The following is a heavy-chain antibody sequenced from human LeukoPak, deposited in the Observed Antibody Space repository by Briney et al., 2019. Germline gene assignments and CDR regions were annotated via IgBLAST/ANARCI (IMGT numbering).Heavy chain of an antibody. D-gene: IGHD3-3*01. J-gene: IGHJ3*02. CDR3: ARVFRPSLTVFIIRGAFDI. Sequence: PGGSLRLSCSASGFAFRNFAMHWVRQAPGKGLEWVASIKPDGSEKYSLDSVKGRFTISRDNAENSLYLQMNSLRAEDTAVYYCARVFRPSLTVFIIRGAFDIWGQGTMVTVSS. CDR2: IKPDGSEK. V-gene: IGHV3-7*01. CDR1: GFAFRNFA.